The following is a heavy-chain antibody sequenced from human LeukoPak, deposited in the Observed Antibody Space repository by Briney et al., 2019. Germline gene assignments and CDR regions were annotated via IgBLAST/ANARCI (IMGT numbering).Heavy chain of an antibody. Sequence: HPGGSLRLSCAASGFTFDDYAMHWVRQAPGKGLEWVSGISWNSGSIGYADSAKGRFTISRDNAKNSLYLQMNSLRAEDTALYYCAKDSSGYYSPYYYYYGMDVWGQGTTVTVSS. D-gene: IGHD3-22*01. V-gene: IGHV3-9*01. CDR2: ISWNSGSI. J-gene: IGHJ6*02. CDR1: GFTFDDYA. CDR3: AKDSSGYYSPYYYYYGMDV.